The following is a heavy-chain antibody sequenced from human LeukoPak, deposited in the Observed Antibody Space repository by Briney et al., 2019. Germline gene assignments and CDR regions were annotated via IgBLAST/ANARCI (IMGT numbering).Heavy chain of an antibody. CDR1: NDSITSYY. D-gene: IGHD1-26*01. CDR2: IYTSGST. CDR3: ARDLVGAPDY. J-gene: IGHJ4*02. Sequence: PSETLSLTCTVSNDSITSYYWSWIWQPAGKGLEWIGRIYTSGSTNYNPSLKSRVTISVDTSKNQFSLKLTSVTAADTAVYYCARDLVGAPDYWGQGTLVTVSS. V-gene: IGHV4-4*07.